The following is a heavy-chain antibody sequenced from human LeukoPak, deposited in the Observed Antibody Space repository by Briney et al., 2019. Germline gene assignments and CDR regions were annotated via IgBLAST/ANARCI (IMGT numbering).Heavy chain of an antibody. CDR3: ARGRGLVVVITTIPDAFDI. CDR2: IYYSGST. CDR1: GASISSTNNF. Sequence: PSETLSLTCTVSGASISSTNNFWGRIRQPPGKGLEWIGSIYYSGSTYYNPSLKSRVTISVDTSKNQFSLKLSSVTAADTAVYYCARGRGLVVVITTIPDAFDIWGQGTMVTVSS. D-gene: IGHD3-22*01. J-gene: IGHJ3*02. V-gene: IGHV4-39*07.